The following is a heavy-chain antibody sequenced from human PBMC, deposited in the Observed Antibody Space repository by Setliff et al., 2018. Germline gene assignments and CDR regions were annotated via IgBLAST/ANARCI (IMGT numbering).Heavy chain of an antibody. V-gene: IGHV1-2*02. J-gene: IGHJ6*03. CDR3: AREGGLQGATSYYYFYNYLNV. CDR1: GYTFTGYF. Sequence: GASVKVSCKTSGYTFTGYFIHWVRQAPRQGLEWLGWINPKSGVTSYAQSFQGRIAMTRDTSINTVYMELNSLTSDDASVYFCAREGGLQGATSYYYFYNYLNVWGKGTKVTVSS. D-gene: IGHD1-26*01. CDR2: INPKSGVT.